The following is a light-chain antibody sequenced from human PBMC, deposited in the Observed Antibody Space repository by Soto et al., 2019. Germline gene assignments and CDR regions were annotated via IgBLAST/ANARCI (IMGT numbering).Light chain of an antibody. V-gene: IGKV3-11*01. J-gene: IGKJ2*01. CDR3: QHRSKWPYT. CDR2: DAS. Sequence: EIVLTQSPATLSLSPGERATLSCRARQSVSSYLAWYQQKPGQAPRLLIYDASNRATGIPARFSGSGSGTDFTLTISRLEPEDFAVYYCQHRSKWPYTFGQGTKLEI. CDR1: QSVSSY.